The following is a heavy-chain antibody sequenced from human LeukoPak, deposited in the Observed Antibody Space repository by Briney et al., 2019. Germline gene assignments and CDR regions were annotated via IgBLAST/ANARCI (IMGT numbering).Heavy chain of an antibody. D-gene: IGHD3-10*01. CDR2: INHSGST. V-gene: IGHV4-34*01. Sequence: GSLRLSCAASGFTFSSYAMSWVRQPPGKGLEWIGEINHSGSTNYNPSLKSRVTISVDTSKNQFSLKLSSVTAADTAVYYCARYYGSGSYHATSSDYWGQGTLVTVSS. J-gene: IGHJ4*02. CDR3: ARYYGSGSYHATSSDY. CDR1: GFTFSSYA.